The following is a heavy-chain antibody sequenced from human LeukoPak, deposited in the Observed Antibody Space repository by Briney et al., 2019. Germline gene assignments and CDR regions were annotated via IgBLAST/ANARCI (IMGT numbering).Heavy chain of an antibody. D-gene: IGHD6-13*01. V-gene: IGHV1-18*01. Sequence: GASVKVSCKASGYTFTSYGISWVRQAPGQGLEWMGWISAYNGNTNYAQKLQGRVTMTTDTSTSTAYMELRSLRSDDTAVYYCASPAAAGTGDYYMDVWGKGTTVTVSS. CDR2: ISAYNGNT. CDR3: ASPAAAGTGDYYMDV. CDR1: GYTFTSYG. J-gene: IGHJ6*03.